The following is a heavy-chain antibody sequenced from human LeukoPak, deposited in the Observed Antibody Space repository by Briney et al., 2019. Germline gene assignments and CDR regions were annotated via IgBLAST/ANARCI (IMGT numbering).Heavy chain of an antibody. D-gene: IGHD4-17*01. Sequence: GGSLRLSCAASGFTFSSYEMNWVRQAPGKGLEWVSYISSSYITRYYADSVKGRFTISRDNAKNSLYLQMNSLRAEDTALYYCARDYDYGDYPGYWGQGTLVTVSS. CDR1: GFTFSSYE. J-gene: IGHJ4*02. CDR2: ISSSYITR. CDR3: ARDYDYGDYPGY. V-gene: IGHV3-48*03.